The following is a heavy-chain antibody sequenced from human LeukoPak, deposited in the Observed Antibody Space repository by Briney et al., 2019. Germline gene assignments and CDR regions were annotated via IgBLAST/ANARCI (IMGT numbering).Heavy chain of an antibody. CDR1: GYTFTAYY. V-gene: IGHV1-2*02. CDR2: INPNSGGT. D-gene: IGHD6-13*01. CDR3: ARSYSSSWYWFDP. Sequence: ASVKVSCKASGYTFTAYYIHWVRQAPGQGLEWMGWINPNSGGTNYAQKFQGRVTMTRDTSISTAYMELSRLRSDDTAVYYCARSYSSSWYWFDPWGQGTLVTVSS. J-gene: IGHJ5*02.